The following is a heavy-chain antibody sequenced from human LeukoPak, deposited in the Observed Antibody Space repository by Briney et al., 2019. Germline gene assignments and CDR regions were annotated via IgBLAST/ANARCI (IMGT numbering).Heavy chain of an antibody. CDR1: GYTFTGYY. Sequence: ASVKVSCKASGYTFTGYYMHWVRQAPGQGLEWMGWINPNSGGTNYAQKFQGRVTMTRDTSISTAYMELSRLRSDDTAVYYCARDRLGYCSSTSCPGWFDPWGQGTLATASS. CDR3: ARDRLGYCSSTSCPGWFDP. V-gene: IGHV1-2*02. J-gene: IGHJ5*02. D-gene: IGHD2-2*01. CDR2: INPNSGGT.